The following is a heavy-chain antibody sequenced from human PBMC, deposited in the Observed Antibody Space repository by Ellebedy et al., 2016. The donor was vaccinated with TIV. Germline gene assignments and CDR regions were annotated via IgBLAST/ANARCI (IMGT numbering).Heavy chain of an antibody. J-gene: IGHJ4*02. V-gene: IGHV3-11*01. CDR3: ARLGVIAAAGASDY. CDR1: GFTFSGYY. CDR2: ISYSGALM. D-gene: IGHD6-13*01. Sequence: PGGSLRLSCTASGFTFSGYYRSWLREARGKGPEWVSYISYSGALMYYADSVKGRFTTSRDNAENSLYLQMNSLRAEDTAVYYCARLGVIAAAGASDYWGQGTLVIVSS.